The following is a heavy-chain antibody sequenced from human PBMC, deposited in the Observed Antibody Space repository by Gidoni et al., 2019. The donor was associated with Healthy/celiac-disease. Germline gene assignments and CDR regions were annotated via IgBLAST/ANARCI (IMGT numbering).Heavy chain of an antibody. Sequence: QVQLQESGPGLVKPSETLSLTCTVPGGSISSYYWSWIRQPPGKGLDWIGYIYYSGSTNYNPSLKSRVTISVDTSKNQFSLKLSSVTAADTAVYYCARDARIEGLSTTYYDFWSGLAKDYYYYYMDVWGKGTTVTVSS. V-gene: IGHV4-59*01. CDR1: GGSISSYY. J-gene: IGHJ6*03. CDR3: ARDARIEGLSTTYYDFWSGLAKDYYYYYMDV. D-gene: IGHD3-3*01. CDR2: IYYSGST.